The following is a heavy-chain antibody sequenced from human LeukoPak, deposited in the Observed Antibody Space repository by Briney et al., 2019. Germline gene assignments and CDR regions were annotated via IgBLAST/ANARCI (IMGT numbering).Heavy chain of an antibody. D-gene: IGHD2-2*01. V-gene: IGHV1-8*01. Sequence: ASVKVSCKASGYTFTSYDINWVRQATGQGLEWMGWMNPNSGNTGYAQKFQGRVTMTRNTSISTAYMELSSLRSEDTAVYYCARSKAKYQLLRAYFYYYYMDVWGKGTTVTVSS. CDR1: GYTFTSYD. CDR3: ARSKAKYQLLRAYFYYYYMDV. J-gene: IGHJ6*03. CDR2: MNPNSGNT.